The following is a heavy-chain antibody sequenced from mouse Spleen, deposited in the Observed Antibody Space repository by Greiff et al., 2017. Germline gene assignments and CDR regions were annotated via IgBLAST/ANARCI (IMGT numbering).Heavy chain of an antibody. CDR3: ARDYYGSSYKAHYYAMDY. V-gene: IGHV1-14*01. CDR1: GYTFTSYV. CDR2: INPYNDGT. D-gene: IGHD1-1*01. J-gene: IGHJ4*01. Sequence: EVKLVESGPELVKPGASVKMSCKASGYTFTSYVMHWVKQKPGQGLEWIGYINPYNDGTKYNEKFKGKATLTSDKSSSTAYMELSSLTSEDSAVYYCARDYYGSSYKAHYYAMDYWGQGTSVTVSS.